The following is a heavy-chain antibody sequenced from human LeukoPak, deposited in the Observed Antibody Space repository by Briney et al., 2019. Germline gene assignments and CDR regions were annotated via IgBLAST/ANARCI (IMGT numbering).Heavy chain of an antibody. CDR3: ARGDVLPNWFDP. Sequence: GGSLRLSCAASGFTFSSYGMHWVRQAPGKGLEWVAVISYGGSNKYHADSVKGRFTISRDNSKNTLYLQMNSLRAEDTAVYYCARGDVLPNWFDPWGQGTLVTVSS. CDR1: GFTFSSYG. CDR2: ISYGGSNK. V-gene: IGHV3-30*03. D-gene: IGHD3-10*01. J-gene: IGHJ5*02.